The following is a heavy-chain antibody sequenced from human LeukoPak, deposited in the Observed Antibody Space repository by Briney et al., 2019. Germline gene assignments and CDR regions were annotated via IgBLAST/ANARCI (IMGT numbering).Heavy chain of an antibody. CDR2: ISANNGNT. CDR3: ARQIVGATHFFEL. V-gene: IGHV1-18*01. J-gene: IGHJ4*02. CDR1: GYTFTRYA. Sequence: SVRLLHMASGYTFTRYAIICVRQAPGQGLEWMGWISANNGNTNYAQKLQGRVTITRDTSTSTAYMELRTLTSDDTAVYYCARQIVGATHFFELGAQGTVVTVSS. D-gene: IGHD1-26*01.